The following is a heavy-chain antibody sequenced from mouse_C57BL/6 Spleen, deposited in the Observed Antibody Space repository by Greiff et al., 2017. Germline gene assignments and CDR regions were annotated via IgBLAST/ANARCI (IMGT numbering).Heavy chain of an antibody. CDR3: ARSGGYHPYWYFDV. V-gene: IGHV1-39*01. CDR2: INPNYGTT. Sequence: VQLKQSGPELVKPGASVKISCKASGYSFTDYNMNWVKQSNGKSLEWIGVINPNYGTTSYNQKFKGKATLTVDQSSSTAYMQLNSLTSEDSAVYYCARSGGYHPYWYFDVWGTGTTVTVSS. D-gene: IGHD2-2*01. CDR1: GYSFTDYN. J-gene: IGHJ1*03.